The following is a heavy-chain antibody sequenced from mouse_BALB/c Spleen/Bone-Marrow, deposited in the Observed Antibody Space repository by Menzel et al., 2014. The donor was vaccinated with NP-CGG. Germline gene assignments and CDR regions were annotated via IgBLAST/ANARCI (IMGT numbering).Heavy chain of an antibody. CDR1: GFTFSSYA. J-gene: IGHJ2*01. V-gene: IGHV5-6-5*01. Sequence: EVKLMESGGGLVKPGGSLKLSCAASGFTFSSYAMSWVRPTPEKRLEWVASISSGGSTYYPDSVKGRFTISRDNARNILYLQMSSLRSEDTAMYYCARVGITTVDYWGQGTTLTVSS. CDR3: ARVGITTVDY. CDR2: ISSGGST. D-gene: IGHD1-1*01.